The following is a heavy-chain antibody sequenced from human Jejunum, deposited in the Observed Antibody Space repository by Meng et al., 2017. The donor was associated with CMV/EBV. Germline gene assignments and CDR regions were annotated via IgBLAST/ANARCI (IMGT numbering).Heavy chain of an antibody. V-gene: IGHV4-30-4*08. D-gene: IGHD3-3*01. CDR2: IHDTGST. Sequence: QVRVREPGPGLVRPSQTLSLTCPVSGGSIGSGDYYWSWIRQPPGKGLEWIGYIHDTGSTYYNPSLKSRVDISLGTSRNHFSLTLSSVTAEDTAVYFCAGGSIFVSFDSWGQGTLVTVSS. CDR3: AGGSIFVSFDS. CDR1: GGSIGSGDYY. J-gene: IGHJ4*02.